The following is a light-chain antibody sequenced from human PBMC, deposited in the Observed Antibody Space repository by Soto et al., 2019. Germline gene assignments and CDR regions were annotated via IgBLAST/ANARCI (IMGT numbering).Light chain of an antibody. J-gene: IGLJ2*01. CDR1: SSDIGAYKY. V-gene: IGLV2-14*01. Sequence: LTQPASVSGSPGQSITISCTGTSSDIGAYKYVSWYQQHPGRAPKLMIYEVIHRPSGVSSRFSGSKSGKTASLSISGLQADDEADYYCSSYTSSRTRVFGGGTKVTVL. CDR3: SSYTSSRTRV. CDR2: EVI.